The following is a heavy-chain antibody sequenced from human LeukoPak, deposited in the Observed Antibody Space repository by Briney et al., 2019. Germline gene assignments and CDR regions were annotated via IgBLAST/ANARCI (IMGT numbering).Heavy chain of an antibody. CDR2: ISSSTSYI. V-gene: IGHV3-21*01. J-gene: IGHJ5*02. CDR1: GFTFSSYS. CDR3: ARTVAATYGNWFDP. D-gene: IGHD2-15*01. Sequence: GGSLRLSCAASGFTFSSYSMNWVRQAPGKGLEWVSSISSSTSYIYYADSVKGRFTISRDNAKNSLYLQMNSLRAEDTAVYHCARTVAATYGNWFDPWGQGTLVTVSS.